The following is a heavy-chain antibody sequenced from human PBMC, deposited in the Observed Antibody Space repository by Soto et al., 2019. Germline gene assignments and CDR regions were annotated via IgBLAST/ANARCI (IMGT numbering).Heavy chain of an antibody. J-gene: IGHJ5*02. CDR3: ARHGGWEPPLFGYGWFDP. CDR2: IYYSGST. CDR1: GGSISSSSYY. Sequence: QLQLQESGPGLVKPSETLSLTCTVSGGSISSSSYYWGWIRQPPGKGLEWIGSIYYSGSTYYNPSLTSRVTISVDTSKNHFSLKLSSVTAADTAVYYCARHGGWEPPLFGYGWFDPWGQGTLVTVSS. V-gene: IGHV4-39*01. D-gene: IGHD1-26*01.